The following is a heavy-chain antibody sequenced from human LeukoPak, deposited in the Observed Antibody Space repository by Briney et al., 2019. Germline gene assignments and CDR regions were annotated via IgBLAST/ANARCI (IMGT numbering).Heavy chain of an antibody. Sequence: PGGSLRLSCAASGFTFSSSWMTWVRQASGKGLEWVAVIRSDGSEAAYADSVIGRFTISRDNAKNSLFLQMISLRVEDTAVYYCTRDRAYKTFDYWGQGALLTVSS. V-gene: IGHV3-7*04. D-gene: IGHD3-16*01. J-gene: IGHJ4*02. CDR1: GFTFSSSW. CDR2: IRSDGSEA. CDR3: TRDRAYKTFDY.